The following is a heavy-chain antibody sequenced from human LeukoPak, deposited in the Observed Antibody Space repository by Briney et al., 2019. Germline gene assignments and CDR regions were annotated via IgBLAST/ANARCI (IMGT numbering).Heavy chain of an antibody. CDR2: INPNSGGT. CDR3: ARVGDIVVVVAATPRHFQH. CDR1: GYTFTGYY. V-gene: IGHV1-2*02. J-gene: IGHJ1*01. D-gene: IGHD2-15*01. Sequence: GASVKVSCKASGYTFTGYYMHWVRQAPGQGLEWMGWINPNSGGTNYAQKFQGRVTMTRDTSISTAYMELSRLRSDDTAVYYCARVGDIVVVVAATPRHFQHWGQGTPVTVSS.